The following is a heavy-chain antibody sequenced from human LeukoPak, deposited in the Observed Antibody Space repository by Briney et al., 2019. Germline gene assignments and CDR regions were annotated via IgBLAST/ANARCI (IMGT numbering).Heavy chain of an antibody. J-gene: IGHJ4*02. V-gene: IGHV4-4*02. CDR3: ARESGAFSPFGF. D-gene: IGHD1-26*01. CDR2: VHLNGAT. Sequence: SGTLSLTCAVSGGSIITTNWWSWVRQPPGKGLEWIGEVHLNGATNYNPSLESRVSMSIDKSKNQLSLKLRSVSAADTAIYYCARESGAFSPFGFWGQGTLVTVFS. CDR1: GGSIITTNW.